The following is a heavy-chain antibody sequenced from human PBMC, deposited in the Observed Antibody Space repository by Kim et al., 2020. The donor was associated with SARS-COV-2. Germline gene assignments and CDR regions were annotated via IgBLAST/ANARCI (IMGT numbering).Heavy chain of an antibody. CDR3: ARDPAGQLVPEYYFDY. D-gene: IGHD6-6*01. J-gene: IGHJ4*02. Sequence: PSLKSRVTISVDTSKNQFSLKLSSVTAADTAVYYCARDPAGQLVPEYYFDYWGQGTLVTVSS. V-gene: IGHV4-59*01.